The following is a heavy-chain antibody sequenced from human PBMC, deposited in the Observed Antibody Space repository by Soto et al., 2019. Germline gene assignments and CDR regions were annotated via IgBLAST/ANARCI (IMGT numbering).Heavy chain of an antibody. CDR3: ARAVAGPWHFDL. CDR1: GFTFSSYW. V-gene: IGHV3-74*01. J-gene: IGHJ2*01. Sequence: EVQLVESGGDLVQPGGSLRLSCAASGFTFSSYWMHWVRRAPGKGLVWVSRITSDGTTTAYADSVKGRFAISRDNAKNMLYLQMSSLRAEDTALYYCARAVAGPWHFDLWGRGTLVTVSS. D-gene: IGHD6-19*01. CDR2: ITSDGTTT.